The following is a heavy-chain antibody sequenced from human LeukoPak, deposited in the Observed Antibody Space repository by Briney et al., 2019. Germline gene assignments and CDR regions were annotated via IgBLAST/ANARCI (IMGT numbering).Heavy chain of an antibody. CDR3: ARQMSDDSSGYYYPLDY. CDR2: IIPIFGTA. J-gene: IGHJ4*02. V-gene: IGHV1-69*13. CDR1: GGTFSSYA. Sequence: SVKVSCKASGGTFSSYAISWVRQAPGQGLEWMGGIIPIFGTANYAQKFQGRVTITADESTSTAYMELSSLRSEDTAVYYCARQMSDDSSGYYYPLDYWGQGTLVTVSS. D-gene: IGHD3-22*01.